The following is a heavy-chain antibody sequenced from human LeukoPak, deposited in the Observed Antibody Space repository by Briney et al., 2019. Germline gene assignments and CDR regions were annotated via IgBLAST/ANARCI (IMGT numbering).Heavy chain of an antibody. Sequence: TGGSLRLSCAASGFTFSSYAMHWVRQAPGKRLEWVAVISYDGSNKYYADSVKGRFTISRDNSKNTLYLQMNSLRAEDTAVYYCARDRRRGYSYGTIFDYWGQGTLVTVSS. V-gene: IGHV3-30-3*01. CDR1: GFTFSSYA. CDR3: ARDRRRGYSYGTIFDY. J-gene: IGHJ4*02. CDR2: ISYDGSNK. D-gene: IGHD5-18*01.